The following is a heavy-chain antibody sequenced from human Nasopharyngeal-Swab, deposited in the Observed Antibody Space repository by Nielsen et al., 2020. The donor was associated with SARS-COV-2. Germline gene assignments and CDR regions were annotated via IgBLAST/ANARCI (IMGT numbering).Heavy chain of an antibody. CDR3: ARVEAAAGYYYYYMDV. Sequence: ASVKVSCKASGYTFTSYGISWVRQASGQGLEWMGWISAYNGNTNYAQKLQGRVTMTTDTSTSTAYMELRSLRSDDTAVYYCARVEAAAGYYYYYMDVWGKGTTVTVSS. V-gene: IGHV1-18*01. J-gene: IGHJ6*03. CDR2: ISAYNGNT. D-gene: IGHD6-13*01. CDR1: GYTFTSYG.